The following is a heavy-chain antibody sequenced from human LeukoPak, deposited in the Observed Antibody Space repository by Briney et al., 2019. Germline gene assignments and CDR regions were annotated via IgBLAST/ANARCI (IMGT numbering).Heavy chain of an antibody. Sequence: ASVKVSCKASGYTFTSYDINWVRQATGQGLEWMGWMNPNSGNTGYAQKFQGRVTMTRNTSISTAYMELSSLRSEDTAVYYCASPKNTAITYYYYGMDVWGQGTTVTVSS. CDR2: MNPNSGNT. V-gene: IGHV1-8*01. J-gene: IGHJ6*02. CDR1: GYTFTSYD. D-gene: IGHD5-18*01. CDR3: ASPKNTAITYYYYGMDV.